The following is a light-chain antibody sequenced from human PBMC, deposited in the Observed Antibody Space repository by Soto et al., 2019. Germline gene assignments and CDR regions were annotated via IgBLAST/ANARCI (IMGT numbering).Light chain of an antibody. CDR3: AAWDDNLNVVV. J-gene: IGLJ3*02. CDR2: ETY. Sequence: QAVVTQTPSAPGTPGQRVTFSCSGGSTNIGGNYVSWFQQLPGMAPKLLIYETYKRPSGVPDRFSGSKSGTSASLAISGLQSEDEADYYCAAWDDNLNVVVFGGGTQLTVL. CDR1: STNIGGNY. V-gene: IGLV1-44*01.